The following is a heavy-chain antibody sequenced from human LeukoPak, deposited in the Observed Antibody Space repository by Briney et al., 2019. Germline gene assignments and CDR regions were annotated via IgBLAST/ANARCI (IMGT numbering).Heavy chain of an antibody. CDR3: ASYNGYAK. D-gene: IGHD5-12*01. J-gene: IGHJ4*02. Sequence: ASMKVSCKTSGYTFTSYDINWLRQATGQGPEWMGRVSPNSGDSDYAQKFQGRVTMTRDTSISTAYMELSSLTYEDTAVYYCASYNGYAKWGQGTVVTVSS. CDR1: GYTFTSYD. CDR2: VSPNSGDS. V-gene: IGHV1-8*01.